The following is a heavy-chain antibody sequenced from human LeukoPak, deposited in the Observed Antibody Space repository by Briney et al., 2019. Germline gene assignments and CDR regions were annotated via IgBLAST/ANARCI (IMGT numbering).Heavy chain of an antibody. CDR1: GFTFSRFG. CDR3: AGAEDYGDYVSDY. D-gene: IGHD4-17*01. V-gene: IGHV3-21*01. CDR2: ISSSSSYI. J-gene: IGHJ4*02. Sequence: GGSLRLSCAASGFTFSRFGINWVRQAPGKGLEWVSSISSSSSYIYYADSVKGRFTISRDNAKNSLYLQMNSLRAEDTAVYYCAGAEDYGDYVSDYWGQGTLVTVYS.